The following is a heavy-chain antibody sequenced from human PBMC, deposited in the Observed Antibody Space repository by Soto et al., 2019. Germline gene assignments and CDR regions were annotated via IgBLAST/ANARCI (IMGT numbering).Heavy chain of an antibody. CDR2: INPNSGGT. CDR3: ARGRSSSWYPGWFDP. Sequence: VASVKVSCKASGYTFTGYYMHWVRQAPGQGLEWMGWINPNSGGTNYAQKFQGRVTMTRDTSISTAYMELSRLRSDDTAVYYCARGRSSSWYPGWFDPWGQGTLVTVSS. V-gene: IGHV1-2*02. CDR1: GYTFTGYY. D-gene: IGHD6-13*01. J-gene: IGHJ5*02.